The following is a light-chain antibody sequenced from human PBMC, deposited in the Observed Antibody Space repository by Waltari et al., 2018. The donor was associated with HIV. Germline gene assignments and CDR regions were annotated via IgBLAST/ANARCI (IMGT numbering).Light chain of an antibody. Sequence: QSALTQPASVSGSPGQSITISCTGTDSDLRDYNSVSWYQHHPGKAPKVIIFEVSNRPSGVSSRFSGSIAGNTASLTISGLQAEDEADYFCMSYISSASPEFGGGTKVTVL. J-gene: IGLJ3*02. V-gene: IGLV2-14*01. CDR1: DSDLRDYNS. CDR3: MSYISSASPE. CDR2: EVS.